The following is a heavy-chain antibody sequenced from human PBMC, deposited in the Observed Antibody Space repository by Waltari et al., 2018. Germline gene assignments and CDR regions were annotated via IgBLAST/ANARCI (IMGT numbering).Heavy chain of an antibody. Sequence: DVQLVESGGGLVQPGRSLRLSCTTSGFTFVDYSMNWVRQAPGQGLEWVGFIRSKAYGETTDYAASVRGRFTISRDDSKSIAYLQMNSLKTEDTAIYFCARDLMYGEHPLFDRWGQGTLVTVSS. CDR1: GFTFVDYS. CDR2: IRSKAYGETT. CDR3: ARDLMYGEHPLFDR. J-gene: IGHJ5*02. V-gene: IGHV3-49*04. D-gene: IGHD4-17*01.